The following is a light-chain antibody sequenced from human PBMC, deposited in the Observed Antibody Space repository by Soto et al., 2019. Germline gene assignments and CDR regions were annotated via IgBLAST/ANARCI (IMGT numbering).Light chain of an antibody. CDR3: QQYDKLPYT. Sequence: DIQMTPSPSSLSVSVGDRVTITCQASQDISNYLNWYQQKPVKAPKLLIYDASNLQTGVPSRFSGGGSGTDFSFTISSLQPEDIASYYCQQYDKLPYTFGQGTKLEIK. V-gene: IGKV1-33*01. J-gene: IGKJ2*01. CDR1: QDISNY. CDR2: DAS.